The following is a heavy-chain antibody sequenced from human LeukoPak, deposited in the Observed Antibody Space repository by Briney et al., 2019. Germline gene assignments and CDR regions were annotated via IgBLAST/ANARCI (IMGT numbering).Heavy chain of an antibody. CDR1: GYTFTSYG. V-gene: IGHV1-18*01. J-gene: IGHJ4*02. Sequence: ASVKVSCKASGYTFTSYGISWVRQAPGQGLEWMGWISAYNGNTNYAQKLQGRVTMTTDTSTGTAYMELRSLRSDDTAVYYCARDPPPMTYYYDSSGYYFDYWGQGTLVTVSS. CDR3: ARDPPPMTYYYDSSGYYFDY. CDR2: ISAYNGNT. D-gene: IGHD3-22*01.